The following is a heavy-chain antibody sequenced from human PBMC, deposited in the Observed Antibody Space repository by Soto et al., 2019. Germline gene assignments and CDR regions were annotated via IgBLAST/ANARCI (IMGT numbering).Heavy chain of an antibody. V-gene: IGHV3-53*01. Sequence: SGGSLRLSCAISGFSVSSNYLSWVRQAPGKGLEWVSVHYSGGSTYYADSVQGRFTISRDKSNNTLSLQMNSLTAEDTAVYFCAKRRGAGGHFDYWGQGALVTVAS. CDR3: AKRRGAGGHFDY. D-gene: IGHD2-15*01. CDR2: HYSGGST. CDR1: GFSVSSNY. J-gene: IGHJ4*02.